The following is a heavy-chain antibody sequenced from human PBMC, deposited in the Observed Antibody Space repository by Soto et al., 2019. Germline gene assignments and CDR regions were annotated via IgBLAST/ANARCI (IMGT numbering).Heavy chain of an antibody. D-gene: IGHD3-22*01. CDR2: IIPIFGTA. V-gene: IGHV1-69*13. CDR3: ARGNYYDSSGYYYFDY. Sequence: AAVKVSCQASGGTFSSYAISWVRQAPGQGLEGVGGIIPIFGTANYAQKFQGRVTITADESTSTAYMELSSLRSEDTAVYYCARGNYYDSSGYYYFDYWGQGTLVTVSS. CDR1: GGTFSSYA. J-gene: IGHJ4*02.